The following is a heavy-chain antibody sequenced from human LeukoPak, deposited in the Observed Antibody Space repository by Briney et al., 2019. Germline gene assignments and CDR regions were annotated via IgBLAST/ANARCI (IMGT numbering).Heavy chain of an antibody. CDR1: GYTFTRYA. Sequence: ASVKVSCKASGYTFTRYAMNWLRQAPGQGLEWMGWINPNTGNPTYAQAFTGRFVFSLDTSVSTAYLQISSLNTEDTAVYYCAIDQPVAGVSNFDSWGQGTLVTVSS. V-gene: IGHV7-4-1*02. J-gene: IGHJ4*02. CDR2: INPNTGNP. D-gene: IGHD6-19*01. CDR3: AIDQPVAGVSNFDS.